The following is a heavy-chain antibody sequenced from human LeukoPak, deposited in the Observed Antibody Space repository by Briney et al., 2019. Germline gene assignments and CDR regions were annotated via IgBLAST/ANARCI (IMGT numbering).Heavy chain of an antibody. CDR2: IYDSGST. V-gene: IGHV4-59*01. Sequence: SETLSLTCTVSGGSIRSYYWSWIRQPPGKGLEWIAYIYDSGSTNYNPSLKSRVTTSVDTSKNQFSLKLSSVAAADTAVYYCARASEGTAFDYWGQGTLVTVSS. CDR1: GGSIRSYY. J-gene: IGHJ4*02. CDR3: ARASEGTAFDY. D-gene: IGHD1/OR15-1a*01.